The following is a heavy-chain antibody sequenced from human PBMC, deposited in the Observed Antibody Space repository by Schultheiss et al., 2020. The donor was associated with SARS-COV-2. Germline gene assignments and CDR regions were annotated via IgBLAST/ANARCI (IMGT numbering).Heavy chain of an antibody. J-gene: IGHJ4*02. CDR2: IDWDDDK. Sequence: SGPTLVKPTQTLTLTCTFSGFSLSTSGMCVSWIRQPPGKALEWLALIDWDDDKRYSPSLKSRLTITKDTSKNQVVLTMTNMDPVDTATYYCAHSSHGSWYSYWGQGTLVTVSS. CDR1: GFSLSTSGMC. CDR3: AHSSHGSWYSY. D-gene: IGHD6-13*01. V-gene: IGHV2-5*08.